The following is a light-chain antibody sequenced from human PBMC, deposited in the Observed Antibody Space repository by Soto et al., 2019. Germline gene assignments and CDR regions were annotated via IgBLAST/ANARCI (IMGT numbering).Light chain of an antibody. J-gene: IGKJ1*01. CDR2: GAS. CDR3: QQYKNGWT. Sequence: DIVMTQSPDSLAVSLGERATLSCRASQSVTNSYLAWYQQKPGQAPRLLIYGASTRATGIPAKFSGGGSGTEFTLTISSLQSEDFAIYYCQQYKNGWTFGQGTKVDIK. CDR1: QSVTNSY. V-gene: IGKV3-15*01.